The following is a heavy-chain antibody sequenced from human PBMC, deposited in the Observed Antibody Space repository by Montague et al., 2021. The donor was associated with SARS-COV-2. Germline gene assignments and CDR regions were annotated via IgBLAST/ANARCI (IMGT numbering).Heavy chain of an antibody. D-gene: IGHD2-21*01. V-gene: IGHV4-39*07. CDR1: GGSISSGGYY. CDR3: ARGIPDQMVAGVIPIYSMDV. J-gene: IGHJ6*02. CDR2: IYYSGST. Sequence: SETLSLTCTVSGGSISSGGYYWSWIRQPPRKVLEWIGIIYYSGSTYYNPSLKSRLTISIDTSKNQFSLNLSSVTAADTAVYYCARGIPDQMVAGVIPIYSMDVWGQGTTVTVSS.